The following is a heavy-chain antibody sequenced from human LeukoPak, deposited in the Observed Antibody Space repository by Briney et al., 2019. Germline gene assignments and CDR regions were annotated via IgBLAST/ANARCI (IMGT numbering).Heavy chain of an antibody. CDR2: ITGSGGNA. CDR3: AKWGDYDVLTGYYVSDY. Sequence: GGSLRLSCVASGFTFSNYAMSWVRQAPGKGLEWVSAITGSGGNAYYADSVKGRFTISRDNSKNTVFLQMNSLRAEDTAVYYCAKWGDYDVLTGYYVSDYWGQGTLVTVSS. CDR1: GFTFSNYA. J-gene: IGHJ4*02. D-gene: IGHD3-9*01. V-gene: IGHV3-23*01.